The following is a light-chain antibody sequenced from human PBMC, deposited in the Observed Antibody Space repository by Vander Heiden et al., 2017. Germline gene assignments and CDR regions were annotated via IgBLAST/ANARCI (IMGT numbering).Light chain of an antibody. CDR1: QSISSY. J-gene: IGKJ1*01. Sequence: DIQMSHSPSSLSPSVGARVTITCRASQSISSYLNWYQQKPGKAPNLLIYAASSLQSGVPSRFSGSGSGTDFTLTISSLQPEDFATYYCQQSYSTPWTFGQGTKVEIK. V-gene: IGKV1-39*01. CDR3: QQSYSTPWT. CDR2: AAS.